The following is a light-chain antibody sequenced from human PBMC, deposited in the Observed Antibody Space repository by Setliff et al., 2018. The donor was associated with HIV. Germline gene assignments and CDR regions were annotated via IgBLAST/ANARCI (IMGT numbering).Light chain of an antibody. J-gene: IGLJ1*01. CDR2: SNN. V-gene: IGLV1-44*01. CDR3: CSYVTSNYSYV. CDR1: SSNIGSNT. Sequence: QSVLTQPPSASGTPGQRVTISCSGSSSNIGSNTVNWYQQLPGTAPKLLMYSNNQRPSGVPDRFSGSKSGTSASLAISGLQSEDEADYYCCSYVTSNYSYVFGTGTKVTVL.